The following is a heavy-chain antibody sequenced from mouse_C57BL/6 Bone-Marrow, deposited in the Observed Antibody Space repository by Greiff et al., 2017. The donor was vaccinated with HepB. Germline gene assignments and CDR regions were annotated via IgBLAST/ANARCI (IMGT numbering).Heavy chain of an antibody. Sequence: VKLMESGAELVRPGTSVKMSCKASGYTFTNYWIGWAKQRPGHGLEWIGDIYPGGGYTNYNEKFKGKATLTADKSSSTAYMQFSSLTSEDSAIYYCARWLLQGYFYYWGQGTTLTVSS. J-gene: IGHJ2*01. CDR2: IYPGGGYT. CDR3: ARWLLQGYFYY. D-gene: IGHD2-3*01. V-gene: IGHV1-63*01. CDR1: GYTFTNYW.